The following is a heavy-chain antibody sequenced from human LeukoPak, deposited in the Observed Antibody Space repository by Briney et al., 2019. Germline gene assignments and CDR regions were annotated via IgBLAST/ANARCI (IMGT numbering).Heavy chain of an antibody. D-gene: IGHD4-11*01. V-gene: IGHV4-61*02. J-gene: IGHJ4*02. CDR3: ARGSDYSNNVDY. CDR2: IYSSGST. Sequence: SQTLSLTCTVSGDSISSGNYYWSWIRQPARKGLEWIGRIYSSGSTNYNPSLKSRVTMSIDTSKNQFSLKLTSVTAADTAVYYCARGSDYSNNVDYWGQGTLVTVSS. CDR1: GDSISSGNYY.